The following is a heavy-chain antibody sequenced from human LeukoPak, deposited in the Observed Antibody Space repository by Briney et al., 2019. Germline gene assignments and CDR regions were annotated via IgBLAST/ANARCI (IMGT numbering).Heavy chain of an antibody. CDR2: ISSSSDYI. Sequence: PGGSLRLSCAASGFTFSSYSMNWVRQAPGKGLEWASYISSSSDYIYYADSVKGRFTISRDNAKNSLYLQMNSLRVEDTAVYYCARDRSGFTFDYWGQGTLVTVSS. D-gene: IGHD3-3*01. CDR1: GFTFSSYS. V-gene: IGHV3-21*01. J-gene: IGHJ4*02. CDR3: ARDRSGFTFDY.